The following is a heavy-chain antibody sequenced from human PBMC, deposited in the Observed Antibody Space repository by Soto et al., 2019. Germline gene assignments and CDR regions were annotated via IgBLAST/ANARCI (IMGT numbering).Heavy chain of an antibody. CDR1: GGSISSGGYS. Sequence: QLQLQESGSGLVKPSQTLSLTCAVSGGSISSGGYSWSWIRQPPGKGLEWIGYISHSGSTYYNPSLKSRVTTSVDRPKNQFSLKLSSVTAADTAMYYRASGSHGPHYWGQGTLVTVSS. CDR2: ISHSGST. J-gene: IGHJ4*02. CDR3: ASGSHGPHY. V-gene: IGHV4-30-2*01.